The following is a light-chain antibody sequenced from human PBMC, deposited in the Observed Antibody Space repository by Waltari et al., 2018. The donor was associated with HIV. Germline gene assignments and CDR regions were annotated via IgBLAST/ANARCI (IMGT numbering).Light chain of an antibody. CDR1: TSDIGTYAF. J-gene: IGLJ2*01. V-gene: IGLV2-23*01. CDR3: CSFAASTALL. Sequence: QSALTQPASVSGSPGQSITISCTGTTSDIGTYAFVSWYQQHPGKPPKLIIFEGSERPSGVSDRFSGSKSGNTASLTISELQPDDEADYYCCSFAASTALLFGGRTRLTVL. CDR2: EGS.